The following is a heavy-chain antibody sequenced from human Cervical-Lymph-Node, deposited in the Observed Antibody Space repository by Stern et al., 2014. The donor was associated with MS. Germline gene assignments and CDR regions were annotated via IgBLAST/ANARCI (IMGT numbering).Heavy chain of an antibody. V-gene: IGHV1-46*01. D-gene: IGHD5-24*01. CDR3: ARPGRGAFDI. Sequence: VQLVESGAEVKKPGASVKVSCKASGDTFTSYYMHWVRQAPGQGLEWMGIINPNGGSTSYAQKFQGRVTMTRDTSTSTVYMEVSSLRSEDTAVYYCARPGRGAFDIWGQGTMVTVSS. J-gene: IGHJ3*02. CDR1: GDTFTSYY. CDR2: INPNGGST.